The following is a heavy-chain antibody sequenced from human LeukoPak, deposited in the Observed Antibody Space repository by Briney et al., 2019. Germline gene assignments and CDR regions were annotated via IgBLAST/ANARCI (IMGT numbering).Heavy chain of an antibody. V-gene: IGHV3-23*01. D-gene: IGHD3-22*01. CDR2: ISGSGGST. J-gene: IGHJ4*02. CDR1: EFTFSSYA. CDR3: ANQNYYDSSGYSY. Sequence: HPGGSLRLSCAASEFTFSSYAMSWVRQAPGKGLEWVSAISGSGGSTYYADSVKGRFTISRDNSKNTLYLQMNSLRAEDTAVYYCANQNYYDSSGYSYWGQGTLVTVSS.